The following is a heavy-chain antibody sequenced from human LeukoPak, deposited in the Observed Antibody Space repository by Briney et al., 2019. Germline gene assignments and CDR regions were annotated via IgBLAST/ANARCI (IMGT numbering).Heavy chain of an antibody. CDR3: ARDGHWCSGGSCPYYYYGMDV. Sequence: GGSLRLSCAASGFTFSNTWMNWARQAPGKGLEWVSYISSSGSTIYYADSVKGRFTISRDNAKNSLYLQMNSLRAEDTAVYYCARDGHWCSGGSCPYYYYGMDVWGQGTTVTVSS. CDR1: GFTFSNTW. V-gene: IGHV3-48*04. J-gene: IGHJ6*02. CDR2: ISSSGSTI. D-gene: IGHD2-15*01.